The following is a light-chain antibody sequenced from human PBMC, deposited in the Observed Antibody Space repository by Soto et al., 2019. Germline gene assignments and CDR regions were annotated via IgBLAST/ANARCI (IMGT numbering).Light chain of an antibody. V-gene: IGKV3-15*01. CDR1: QSVSTN. J-gene: IGKJ1*01. CDR3: QQYNSWPRT. Sequence: EIVMTQSPAPLSVSPGERATLSCRASQSVSTNLAWYQQKPGQAPRLLIYGASTRATGIPARFSGSGSGTEFTLTISSLQSEDVAVYYCQQYNSWPRTFGQGTKVEIK. CDR2: GAS.